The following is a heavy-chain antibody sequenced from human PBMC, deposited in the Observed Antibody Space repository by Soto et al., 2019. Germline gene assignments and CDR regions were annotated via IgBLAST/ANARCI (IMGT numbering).Heavy chain of an antibody. D-gene: IGHD2-15*01. CDR2: ISSSDRYI. Sequence: GGSLRFSCAASGFNFSTYTMNWVRQAPGKGLEWVSSISSSDRYIYYADSVKGRFTISRDDAKNSLYLQMNSLRAEDTAVYYCARDRCSGGSCYRTYAFDIWGQGTLVTVSS. CDR1: GFNFSTYT. J-gene: IGHJ3*02. CDR3: ARDRCSGGSCYRTYAFDI. V-gene: IGHV3-21*06.